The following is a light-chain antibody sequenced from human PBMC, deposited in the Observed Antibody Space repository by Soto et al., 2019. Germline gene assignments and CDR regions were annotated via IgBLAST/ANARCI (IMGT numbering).Light chain of an antibody. CDR2: EVS. J-gene: IGLJ2*01. Sequence: QSALTQPASVSGSPGQSITISCTGTSSDVGTYNYVSWYQQRPGKAPKLMIYEVSNRPSGVSNRFSGSKSGNTASLTISGLQAEDEADYYCSSYTSSSTLEVFGGGTKLTVL. CDR1: SSDVGTYNY. V-gene: IGLV2-14*01. CDR3: SSYTSSSTLEV.